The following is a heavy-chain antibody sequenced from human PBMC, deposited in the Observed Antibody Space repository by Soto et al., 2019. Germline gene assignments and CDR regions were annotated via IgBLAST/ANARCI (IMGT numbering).Heavy chain of an antibody. V-gene: IGHV4-59*01. CDR3: ARGDGMDV. CDR1: GGSISRYY. CDR2: IYYSGST. J-gene: IGHJ6*02. Sequence: PSETLSLTCTVSGGSISRYYWSWIRQPPGKGLEWIGYIYYSGSTNYNPSLKSRVTISVDTSKNQFSLKLSSVTAADTAVYYCARGDGMDVWGQGTTVTVSS.